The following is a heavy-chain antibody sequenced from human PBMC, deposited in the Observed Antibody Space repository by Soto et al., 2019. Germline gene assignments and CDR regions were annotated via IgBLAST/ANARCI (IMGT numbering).Heavy chain of an antibody. CDR3: AKENYYGSGSYCGY. J-gene: IGHJ4*02. CDR2: ISYDGSNK. D-gene: IGHD3-10*01. Sequence: QVQLVESGGGVVQPGRSLRLSCAASGFTFSSYGMHWVRQAPGKGLEWVAVISYDGSNKYYGDYVKGRFTISRDKSKNTLYLQMNSLRAEDTAVYYCAKENYYGSGSYCGYWGQGTLVTVSS. V-gene: IGHV3-30*18. CDR1: GFTFSSYG.